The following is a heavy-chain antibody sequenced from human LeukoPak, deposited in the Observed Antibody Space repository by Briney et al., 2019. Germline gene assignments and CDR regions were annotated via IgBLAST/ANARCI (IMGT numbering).Heavy chain of an antibody. D-gene: IGHD2-15*01. CDR2: ISYDGSNK. Sequence: GGSLRLSCAASGFTFSSYAMHWVRQAPGKGLEWVAVISYDGSNKYYADSVKGRFTISRDNSKNTLYLQMDSLRAEDTAVYYCARDQSAKGIGMDVWGQGTTVTVSS. CDR1: GFTFSSYA. J-gene: IGHJ6*02. V-gene: IGHV3-30-3*01. CDR3: ARDQSAKGIGMDV.